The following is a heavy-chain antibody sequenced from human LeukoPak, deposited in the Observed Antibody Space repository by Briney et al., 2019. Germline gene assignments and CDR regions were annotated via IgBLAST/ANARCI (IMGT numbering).Heavy chain of an antibody. CDR1: GFTFXSYX. V-gene: IGHV3-66*04. CDR2: IYXXXXX. CDR3: ARHDWFDP. Sequence: GGSLRLSCAASGFTFXSYXMNWVXXAPGKGLEXVSTIYXXXXXXXXXXVXGRFXXXXXXSXNTXXLQMXSLRAEDTAVYYCARHDWFDPWGRGTLVTVSS. J-gene: IGHJ5*02.